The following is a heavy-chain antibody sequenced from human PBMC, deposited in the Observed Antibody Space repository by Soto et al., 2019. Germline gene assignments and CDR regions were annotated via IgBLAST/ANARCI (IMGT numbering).Heavy chain of an antibody. J-gene: IGHJ6*02. V-gene: IGHV4-39*01. CDR1: GASITSTSYH. CDR2: FYYSGST. CDR3: ARSVGDYYYGMDV. D-gene: IGHD1-26*01. Sequence: PSETLSLTCTVSGASITSTSYHWGWIRHPPGKGLEWIGNFYYSGSTYYNPSLRSRVTISVDASKNQFSGKVSSVTATDTAVYYCARSVGDYYYGMDVXGXGTTVTVS.